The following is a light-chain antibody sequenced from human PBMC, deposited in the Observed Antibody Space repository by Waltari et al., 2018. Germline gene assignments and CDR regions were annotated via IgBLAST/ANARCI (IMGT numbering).Light chain of an antibody. CDR1: SSAVGGFNY. CDR3: SSFTSSSVYV. Sequence: QSALTQPASVSGSPGQSITISCPGTSSAVGGFNYVPWYQQYPGKAPKLMIFEVSNRPSGVSNRFSGSKSGNTASLTISGLQAEDEADYYCSSFTSSSVYVFGTGTKVTVL. J-gene: IGLJ1*01. CDR2: EVS. V-gene: IGLV2-14*01.